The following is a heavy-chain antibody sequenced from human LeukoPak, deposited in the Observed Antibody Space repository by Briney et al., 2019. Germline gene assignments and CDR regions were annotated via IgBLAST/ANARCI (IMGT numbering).Heavy chain of an antibody. Sequence: GRSLRLSCAASGFTFSSYGMHWVRQAPGKGLEWVSVIYSGGSTYYADSVKGRFTISRDNSKNTLYLQMNSLRAEDTAVYYCARGGMVRGVRGAFDIWGQGTMVTVSS. J-gene: IGHJ3*02. V-gene: IGHV3-66*01. CDR3: ARGGMVRGVRGAFDI. CDR2: IYSGGST. D-gene: IGHD3-10*01. CDR1: GFTFSSYG.